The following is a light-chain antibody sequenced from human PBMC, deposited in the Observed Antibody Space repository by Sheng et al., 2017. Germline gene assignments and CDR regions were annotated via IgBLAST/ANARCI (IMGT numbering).Light chain of an antibody. CDR1: QTISTY. CDR3: QQRGNWPPRT. J-gene: IGKJ3*01. V-gene: IGKV3-11*01. CDR2: XHP. Sequence: VLTQSPATLSVSPGDTATLSCRASQTISTYLAWYQQKPARLPGSSSLXHPIGPLASQPGSVASGXGTHFTXTITNLEPEDFAVYYCQQRGNWPPRTFGPGTKLDFK.